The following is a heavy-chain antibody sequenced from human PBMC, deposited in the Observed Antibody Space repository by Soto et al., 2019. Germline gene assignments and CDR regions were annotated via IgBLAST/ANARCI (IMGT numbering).Heavy chain of an antibody. J-gene: IGHJ4*02. CDR2: INEGGSDK. CDR1: GFTFTTYW. V-gene: IGHV3-7*01. D-gene: IGHD1-7*01. Sequence: GGSLRLSCAASGFTFTTYWMSWVRQAPGKGLEWVANINEGGSDKYYVDSVKGRFTISRDNAKNSLYLQMNSLRVEDTAVYYCARNPDAGTADYWGQGTLVTVSS. CDR3: ARNPDAGTADY.